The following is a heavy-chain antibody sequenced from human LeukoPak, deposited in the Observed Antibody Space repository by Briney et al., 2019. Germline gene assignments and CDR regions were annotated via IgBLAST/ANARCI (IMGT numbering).Heavy chain of an antibody. Sequence: PSGTLSLTCAVSGGSISSSNWWSWVRQPPGKGLEWIGEIYHSGSTNYSPSLKSRVTISVDTSKNQFSLKLRSVTAADTAVYYCARLSPDGYNYFDFWGQGTLVTVSS. D-gene: IGHD5-24*01. CDR3: ARLSPDGYNYFDF. CDR2: IYHSGST. V-gene: IGHV4-4*02. CDR1: GGSISSSNW. J-gene: IGHJ4*02.